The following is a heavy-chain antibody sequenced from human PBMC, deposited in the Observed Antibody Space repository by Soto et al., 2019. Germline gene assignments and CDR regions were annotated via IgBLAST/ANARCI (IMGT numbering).Heavy chain of an antibody. CDR3: ARERVPGQLVRGYFDY. J-gene: IGHJ4*02. Sequence: QVQLVQSGAEVKKPGSSVKVSCKASGGTFSSYAISWVRRAPGQGLEWMGGIIPIFGTANYAQKFQGRVTITADESTSTAYMELSSLRSEDTAVYYCARERVPGQLVRGYFDYWGQGTLVTVSS. CDR2: IIPIFGTA. CDR1: GGTFSSYA. D-gene: IGHD6-13*01. V-gene: IGHV1-69*01.